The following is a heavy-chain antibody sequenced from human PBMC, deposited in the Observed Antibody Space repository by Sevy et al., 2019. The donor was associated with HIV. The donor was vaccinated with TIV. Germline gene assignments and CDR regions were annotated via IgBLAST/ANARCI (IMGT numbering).Heavy chain of an antibody. D-gene: IGHD2-15*01. J-gene: IGHJ4*02. CDR3: AKSAGYCSGGSSYSNSRFDY. CDR2: ISGSGGST. Sequence: GGSLRLSCAASGFTFSSYAMSWVRQAPGKGLEWVSAISGSGGSTYYADSVKGRFTISRDNSKNTLYLQMNSLRAEDTAVYYCAKSAGYCSGGSSYSNSRFDYWGQGTLVTVSS. CDR1: GFTFSSYA. V-gene: IGHV3-23*01.